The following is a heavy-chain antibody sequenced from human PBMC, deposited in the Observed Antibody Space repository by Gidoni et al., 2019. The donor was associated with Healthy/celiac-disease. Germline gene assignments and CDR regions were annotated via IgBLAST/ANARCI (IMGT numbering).Heavy chain of an antibody. D-gene: IGHD2-2*03. Sequence: EVQLVESGGGLVKPGGSLRLSCAASGFTFSSYSMNWVRQAPGKGLEWVSSISSSSSYIYYADSVKGRFTISRDNAKNSLYLQMNSLRAEDTAVYYCARDPGYCSSTSCVNWFDPWGQGTLVTVSS. CDR2: ISSSSSYI. CDR1: GFTFSSYS. J-gene: IGHJ5*02. CDR3: ARDPGYCSSTSCVNWFDP. V-gene: IGHV3-21*01.